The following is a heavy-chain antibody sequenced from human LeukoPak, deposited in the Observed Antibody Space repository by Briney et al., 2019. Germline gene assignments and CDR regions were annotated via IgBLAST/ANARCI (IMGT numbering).Heavy chain of an antibody. J-gene: IGHJ4*02. CDR1: AGSIGSYY. Sequence: PSASLSLTCTLAAGSIGSYYWSSVRQPPGNGMGWVGYIFYSGSTNYNPTLKSRVTISVDTSKNQFSLKLNSVTAADTAVYYCARVGRGYSYGPFDSWGQGTLVTVSS. CDR2: IFYSGST. D-gene: IGHD5-18*01. V-gene: IGHV4-59*01. CDR3: ARVGRGYSYGPFDS.